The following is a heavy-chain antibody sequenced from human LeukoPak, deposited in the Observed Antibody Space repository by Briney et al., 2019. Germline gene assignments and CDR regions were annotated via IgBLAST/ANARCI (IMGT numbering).Heavy chain of an antibody. CDR3: ARDYRGSYYGIRYFDY. CDR2: INTNTGNP. CDR1: GYTFTSYG. Sequence: ASVKVSCKASGYTFTSYGISWVRQAPGQGLEWMGWINTNTGNPTYAQGFTGRFVFSLDTSVSTAYLQISSLKAEDTAVCYCARDYRGSYYGIRYFDYWGQGTLVTVSS. V-gene: IGHV7-4-1*02. J-gene: IGHJ4*02. D-gene: IGHD1-26*01.